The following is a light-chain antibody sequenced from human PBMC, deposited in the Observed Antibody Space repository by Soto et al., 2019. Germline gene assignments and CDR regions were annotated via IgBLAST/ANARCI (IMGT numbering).Light chain of an antibody. CDR3: SSYTSSSPYV. Sequence: QSVLTQPPSASGTPGQRVTISCTGTSSDVGGYKYVSWYQQHPGKAPKFIIYEVSNRPSGVSNRFSGSKSGNTASLTISGLQAEDEADYYCSSYTSSSPYVFGTGTKLTVL. V-gene: IGLV2-14*01. J-gene: IGLJ1*01. CDR2: EVS. CDR1: SSDVGGYKY.